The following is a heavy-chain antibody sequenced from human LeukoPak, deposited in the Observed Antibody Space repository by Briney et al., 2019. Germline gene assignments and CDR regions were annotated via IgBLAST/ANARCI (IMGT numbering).Heavy chain of an antibody. CDR3: ARGGITTTVTML. Sequence: GGSLRLSCAASGFTFADYTMNWVRQAPGKGLEWISYITSSSLTIYYAESVEGRFTVSRDNANSSLYLQMNFLRAEDTAVYYCARGGITTTVTMLRGQGTQVTVSS. CDR2: ITSSSLTI. CDR1: GFTFADYT. V-gene: IGHV3-48*01. J-gene: IGHJ4*02. D-gene: IGHD4-17*01.